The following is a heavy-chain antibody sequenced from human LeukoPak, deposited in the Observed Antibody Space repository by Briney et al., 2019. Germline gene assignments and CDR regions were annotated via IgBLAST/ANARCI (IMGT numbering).Heavy chain of an antibody. CDR1: GASISGYY. J-gene: IGHJ4*02. V-gene: IGHV4-59*01. D-gene: IGHD1-14*01. Sequence: SETLSLTCTVSGASISGYYWSWIRQTPGKGLQFIGYIYNSVNDYNPSLKSRVIISSDPSKNQFSLMLRSVTAADTAVYYCAILPTVWGQGTLVTVSS. CDR2: IYNSVN. CDR3: AILPTV.